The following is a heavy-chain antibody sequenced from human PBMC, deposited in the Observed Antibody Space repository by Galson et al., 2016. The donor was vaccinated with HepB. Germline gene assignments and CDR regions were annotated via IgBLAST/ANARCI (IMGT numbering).Heavy chain of an antibody. J-gene: IGHJ4*02. V-gene: IGHV1-2*06. D-gene: IGHD1/OR15-1a*01. Sequence: KVSCQASGYTFTGYYIGWVRQAPGQGLEWMGRINPNSGGTKYVQKFQGRVTMTRDTSISTAYMELSRLRSDDTAVYYCAVVLNKSMGDYWGQGTLVTVSS. CDR3: AVVLNKSMGDY. CDR1: GYTFTGYY. CDR2: INPNSGGT.